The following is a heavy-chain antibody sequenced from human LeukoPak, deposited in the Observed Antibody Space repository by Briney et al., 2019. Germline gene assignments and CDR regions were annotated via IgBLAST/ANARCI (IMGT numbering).Heavy chain of an antibody. CDR1: GGTFSSYA. Sequence: SVKVSCKASGGTFSSYAISWVRQAPGQGLEWMGGIIPIFGTANYAQKFQGRVTITTDESTSTAYMELSSLRSEDTAVYYCATSPLTGTTYYYYMDVWGKGTTVTVSS. CDR3: ATSPLTGTTYYYYMDV. J-gene: IGHJ6*03. CDR2: IIPIFGTA. D-gene: IGHD1-7*01. V-gene: IGHV1-69*05.